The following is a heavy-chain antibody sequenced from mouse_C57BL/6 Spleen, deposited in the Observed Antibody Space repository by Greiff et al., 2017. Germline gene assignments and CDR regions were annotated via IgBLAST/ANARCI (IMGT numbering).Heavy chain of an antibody. CDR2: ISYDGSN. J-gene: IGHJ3*01. Sequence: EVQVVESGPGLVKPSQSLSLTCSVTGYSITSGYYWNWIRQFPGNKLEWMGYISYDGSNNYNPSLKNRISITRDTSKNQFFLKLNSVTTEDTATYYCARGTGTGGVAYWGQGTLVTVSA. D-gene: IGHD4-1*01. CDR3: ARGTGTGGVAY. CDR1: GYSITSGYY. V-gene: IGHV3-6*01.